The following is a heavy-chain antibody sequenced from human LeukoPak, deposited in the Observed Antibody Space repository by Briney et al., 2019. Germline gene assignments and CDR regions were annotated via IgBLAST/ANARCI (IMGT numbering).Heavy chain of an antibody. D-gene: IGHD3-10*01. CDR3: AKDQSYYGSGSYDAFDI. J-gene: IGHJ3*02. V-gene: IGHV3-23*01. Sequence: GGSLRLSCAASGFTFSSYGMSWVRQAPGEGLEWVSAISGSGGSTYYADSVKGRFTISRDNAKNSLYLQMNSLRAEDTAVYYCAKDQSYYGSGSYDAFDIWGQGTMVTVSS. CDR1: GFTFSSYG. CDR2: ISGSGGST.